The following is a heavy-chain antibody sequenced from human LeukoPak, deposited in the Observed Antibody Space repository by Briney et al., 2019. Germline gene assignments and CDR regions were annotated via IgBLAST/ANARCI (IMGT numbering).Heavy chain of an antibody. CDR2: INHSGST. V-gene: IGHV4-34*01. J-gene: IGHJ3*02. CDR1: GGSFSGYY. Sequence: SETLSLTCAVYGGSFSGYYWSWIRQPPGKGLEWIGEINHSGSTNYNPSLKSRVTISVDTSKNQFSLKLSSVTAADTAVYYCASGYDFLDAFDIWGQGTMVTVSS. D-gene: IGHD3-3*01. CDR3: ASGYDFLDAFDI.